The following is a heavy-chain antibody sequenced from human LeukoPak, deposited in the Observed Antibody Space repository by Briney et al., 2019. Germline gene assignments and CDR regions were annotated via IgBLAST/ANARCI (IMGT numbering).Heavy chain of an antibody. Sequence: GGSQRLSCAASGFTFSTYSMNWVRQAPGKGLEWVSSISSSSSYTYYADSVKGRFTISRDNAKNSLYLQMNSLRAEDTAVYYCARGGYCSGGSCRLDYWGQGTLVTVSS. V-gene: IGHV3-21*01. CDR1: GFTFSTYS. CDR3: ARGGYCSGGSCRLDY. D-gene: IGHD2-15*01. J-gene: IGHJ4*02. CDR2: ISSSSSYT.